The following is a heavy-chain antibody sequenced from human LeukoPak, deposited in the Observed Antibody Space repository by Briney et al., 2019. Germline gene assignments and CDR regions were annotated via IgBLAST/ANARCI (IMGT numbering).Heavy chain of an antibody. CDR1: GGSIYSYY. J-gene: IGHJ4*02. D-gene: IGHD3-10*01. V-gene: IGHV4-59*01. CDR3: ARAHYSGPYSYYNRAFDY. CDR2: IYYRGTI. Sequence: SETLSLTCTVSGGSIYSYYWGWIRQPPGKGLEWIGYIYYRGTINYSPSLKSRVALSMDTSNNQFSLNLSSVTAADTAVYYCARAHYSGPYSYYNRAFDYWGQGILVTVSS.